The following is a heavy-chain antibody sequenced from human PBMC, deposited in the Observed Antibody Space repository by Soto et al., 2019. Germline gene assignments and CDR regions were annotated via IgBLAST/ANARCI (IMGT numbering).Heavy chain of an antibody. J-gene: IGHJ6*03. CDR2: ISWNSGSI. V-gene: IGHV3-9*01. D-gene: IGHD1-1*01. Sequence: GGSLRLSCAASGFTFDDYAMHWVRQAPGKGLEWVSGISWNSGSIGYADSVKGRFTISRDNAKNSLYLQMNSLRAEDTALYYCAKDSVYNWNDDQNYYYYYYMDVWGKGTTVTVSS. CDR1: GFTFDDYA. CDR3: AKDSVYNWNDDQNYYYYYYMDV.